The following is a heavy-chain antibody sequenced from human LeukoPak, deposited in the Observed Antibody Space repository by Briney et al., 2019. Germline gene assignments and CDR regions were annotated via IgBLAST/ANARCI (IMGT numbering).Heavy chain of an antibody. Sequence: GESLQISCKGSGYRFTDYWIAWVRQMPGKGLEWMGIIYPGDSDTRYSPSFQGQVTISADKSVSTAYLQWSSLKASDTAMYYCARQIAVAGSFDYWGQGTLVTVSS. CDR3: ARQIAVAGSFDY. CDR2: IYPGDSDT. D-gene: IGHD6-19*01. CDR1: GYRFTDYW. V-gene: IGHV5-51*01. J-gene: IGHJ4*02.